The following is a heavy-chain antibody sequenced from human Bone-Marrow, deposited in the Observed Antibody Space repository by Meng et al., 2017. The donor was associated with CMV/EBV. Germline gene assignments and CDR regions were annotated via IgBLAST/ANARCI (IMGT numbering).Heavy chain of an antibody. V-gene: IGHV1-2*02. CDR1: GYTFIDYH. D-gene: IGHD2-2*01. J-gene: IGHJ5*02. CDR2: INPKSGVA. Sequence: ASVKVSCKTTGYTFIDYHIDWMRQAPGQGPEWMGWINPKSGVADYAQKFQGRVTMTRDTSISTAYMELSRLRSDDTAVYYCGRDPFYCPTTTCHTYNWFDPWGQGTLVTVSS. CDR3: GRDPFYCPTTTCHTYNWFDP.